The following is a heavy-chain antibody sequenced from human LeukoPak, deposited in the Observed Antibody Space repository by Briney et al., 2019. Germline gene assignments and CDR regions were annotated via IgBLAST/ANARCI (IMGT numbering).Heavy chain of an antibody. D-gene: IGHD3-3*01. CDR1: GGSISSYY. Sequence: SETRSLTCTVSGGSISSYYWSWIRQPPGKGREWIGYIYYSGSTNYNPSLKSRVTISVDTSKNQFSLKLSSVTAADTAVYSCATDSNFGRGDYDFWSGYLVGVSHYYYYYMDVWGKGTTVTVSS. J-gene: IGHJ6*03. CDR3: ATDSNFGRGDYDFWSGYLVGVSHYYYYYMDV. CDR2: IYYSGST. V-gene: IGHV4-59*01.